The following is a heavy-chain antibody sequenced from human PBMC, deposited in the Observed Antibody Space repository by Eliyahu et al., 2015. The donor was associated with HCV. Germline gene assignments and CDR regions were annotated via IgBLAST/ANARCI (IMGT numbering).Heavy chain of an antibody. CDR2: ISSGNYI. V-gene: IGHV3-21*01. J-gene: IGHJ4*02. D-gene: IGHD5-24*01. CDR1: GFTFSSYS. CDR3: AREDGYNYMGFDY. Sequence: EVQLVESGGGLVKPGGSLRXAXXASGFTFSSYSINWVRQAPGKGLEWVSSISSGNYIYYADSVKGRFTISRDNAKNSLYLQMNSLRAEDTAVYYCAREDGYNYMGFDYWGQGTLVTVSS.